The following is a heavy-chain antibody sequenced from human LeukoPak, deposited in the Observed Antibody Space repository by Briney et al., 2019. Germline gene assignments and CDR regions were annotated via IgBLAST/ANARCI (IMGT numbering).Heavy chain of an antibody. V-gene: IGHV4-30-4*01. CDR1: GGSISSGDYY. J-gene: IGHJ4*02. D-gene: IGHD3-10*01. Sequence: SQTLSLTCTVSGGSISSGDYYWSWIRQPPGKGLEWIGYIYYSGSTYYNPSLKSRVTISVDTSKNQFSLKLSSVTAADTAVYYCARGVQLLWFGELLPYSDYWGQGTLVTVSS. CDR2: IYYSGST. CDR3: ARGVQLLWFGELLPYSDY.